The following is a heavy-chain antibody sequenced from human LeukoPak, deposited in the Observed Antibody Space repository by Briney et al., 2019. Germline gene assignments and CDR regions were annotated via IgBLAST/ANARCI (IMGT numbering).Heavy chain of an antibody. CDR1: GFTFSSYW. CDR3: ARASKPIRDYGDYYS. V-gene: IGHV3-7*01. J-gene: IGHJ4*02. CDR2: IKQDGSEK. Sequence: PGGSLRLSCAASGFTFSSYWMSWVRQAPGKGLEWVANIKQDGSEKYYVDSVKGRFAISRDNAKNSLYLQMSSLRAEDTAVYYCARASKPIRDYGDYYSWGQGTLVTVSS. D-gene: IGHD4-17*01.